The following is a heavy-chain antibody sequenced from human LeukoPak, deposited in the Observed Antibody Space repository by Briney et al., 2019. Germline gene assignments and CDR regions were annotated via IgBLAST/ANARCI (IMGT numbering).Heavy chain of an antibody. Sequence: GGSLRLSCAASGFTFSSYAMSWVRQAPGQGLEYVSTISSNGADTYYADSVKGRFTISRDNSKNTLYLQMTSLRVEDTAVYYCANYRKPQGLDYWGQGTLVTVSS. CDR3: ANYRKPQGLDY. V-gene: IGHV3-23*01. CDR1: GFTFSSYA. J-gene: IGHJ4*02. D-gene: IGHD1-14*01. CDR2: ISSNGADT.